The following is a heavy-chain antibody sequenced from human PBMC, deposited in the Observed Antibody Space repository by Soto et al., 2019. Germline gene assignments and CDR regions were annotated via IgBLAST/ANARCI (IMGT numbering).Heavy chain of an antibody. J-gene: IGHJ6*03. Sequence: QVQLQESGPGLVRPSATLSLTCTVSGGSFSSYYWTWIRQSPGKGLEWIGYIYYSGSTDYNPSLMGRLAISIDTSKNQFSLRLNSMTAADTAVYYCAGRDCSGTNCYYLDYYYMDVWGKGTTVTVSS. CDR1: GGSFSSYY. V-gene: IGHV4-59*08. CDR3: AGRDCSGTNCYYLDYYYMDV. CDR2: IYYSGST. D-gene: IGHD2-2*01.